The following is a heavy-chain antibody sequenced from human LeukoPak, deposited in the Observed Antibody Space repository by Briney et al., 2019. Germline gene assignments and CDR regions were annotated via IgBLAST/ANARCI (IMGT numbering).Heavy chain of an antibody. CDR2: ISWNSGSI. D-gene: IGHD3-22*01. V-gene: IGHV3-9*01. J-gene: IGHJ4*02. CDR3: AKDSSSGYYRKNFDY. Sequence: GGSLRLSCAASGFTFDDYAMHWVRQAPGKGLEWVSGISWNSGSIGYADSVKGRFTISRDNAKNSLYLQMNSLRAEDTALYYCAKDSSSGYYRKNFDYWGQGTLSPSPQ. CDR1: GFTFDDYA.